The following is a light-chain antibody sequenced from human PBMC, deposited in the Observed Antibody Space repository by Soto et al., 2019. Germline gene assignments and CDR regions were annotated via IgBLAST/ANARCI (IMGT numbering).Light chain of an antibody. CDR1: QSVSSSY. Sequence: EIVLTQSPGTLSLSPGERATLSCRASQSVSSSYLAWYQQKPGQAPRLLIYGASSRATGIPDRFSGSGSGTDFTLTISRLEPEDFALYYWQQYGSSPHTFGGGTKVEIK. V-gene: IGKV3-20*01. J-gene: IGKJ4*01. CDR2: GAS. CDR3: QQYGSSPHT.